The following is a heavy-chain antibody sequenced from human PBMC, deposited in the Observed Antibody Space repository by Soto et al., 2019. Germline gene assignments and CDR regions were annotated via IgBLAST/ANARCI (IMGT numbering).Heavy chain of an antibody. CDR1: GFTFSSYG. CDR3: ARAAVSGWYSLDY. CDR2: IWYDGSNK. V-gene: IGHV3-33*01. J-gene: IGHJ4*02. Sequence: QVQLVESGGGVVQPGRSLRLSCAASGFTFSSYGMHWVRQAPGKGLEWVAVIWYDGSNKYYADSVKGRFTISRDNSKNTLYLQMNSLRAEDTAVYYCARAAVSGWYSLDYWGQGTLVTVSS. D-gene: IGHD6-19*01.